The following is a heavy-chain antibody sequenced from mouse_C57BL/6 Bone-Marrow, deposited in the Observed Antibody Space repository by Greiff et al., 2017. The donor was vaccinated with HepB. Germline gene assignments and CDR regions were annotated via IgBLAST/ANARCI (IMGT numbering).Heavy chain of an antibody. D-gene: IGHD2-4*01. J-gene: IGHJ3*01. Sequence: VKLQESGPGLVAPSQSLSITCTVSGFSLTSYGVHWVRQPPGKGLEWLVVIWSDGSTTYNSALKSRLSISKDNSKSQVFLKMNSLQTDDTAMYYCARHEGYYDYGFAYWGQGTLVTVSA. CDR1: GFSLTSYG. V-gene: IGHV2-6-1*01. CDR3: ARHEGYYDYGFAY. CDR2: IWSDGST.